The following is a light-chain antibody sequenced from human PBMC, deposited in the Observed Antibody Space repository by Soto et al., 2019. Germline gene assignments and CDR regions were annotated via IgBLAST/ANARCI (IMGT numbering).Light chain of an antibody. V-gene: IGLV2-8*01. CDR2: EVS. CDR3: SSYAGSNNRV. J-gene: IGLJ3*02. CDR1: SSDVGGYNY. Sequence: QSALTQPPSASGSPGQSVTISCTGTSSDVGGYNYVSWYQQHPGKAPKLMIYEVSKRPSGVPDRFSGSKSGNTASLTVSGLQAEDEADYYCSSYAGSNNRVFGRGTKVTVL.